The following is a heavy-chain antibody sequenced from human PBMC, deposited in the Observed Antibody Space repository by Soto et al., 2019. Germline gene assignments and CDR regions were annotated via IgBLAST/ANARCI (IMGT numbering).Heavy chain of an antibody. J-gene: IGHJ2*01. CDR3: ARVSYCSSTSCSSWYFDL. V-gene: IGHV3-30-3*01. Sequence: QVQLVESGGGVVQPGRSLRLSCAASGFTFSSYAMHWVRQAPGKGLEWVAVISYDGSNKYYADSVKGRFTISRDKSKNTRDLQMNSLRAEDTAVYYCARVSYCSSTSCSSWYFDLWGRGTLVTVSS. D-gene: IGHD2-2*01. CDR1: GFTFSSYA. CDR2: ISYDGSNK.